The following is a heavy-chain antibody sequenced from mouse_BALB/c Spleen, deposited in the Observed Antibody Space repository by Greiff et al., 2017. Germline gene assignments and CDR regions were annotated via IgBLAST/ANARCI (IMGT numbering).Heavy chain of an antibody. CDR1: GYTFTSYV. CDR2: INPYNDGT. J-gene: IGHJ3*01. Sequence: EVQLQQSGPELVKPGASVKMSCKASGYTFTSYVMHWVKQKPGQGLEWIGYINPYNDGTKYNEKFKGKATLTSDKSSSTAYMELSSLTSEDSAVYYCARGATMINGWFAYWGQGTLVTVSA. CDR3: ARGATMINGWFAY. D-gene: IGHD2-4*01. V-gene: IGHV1-14*01.